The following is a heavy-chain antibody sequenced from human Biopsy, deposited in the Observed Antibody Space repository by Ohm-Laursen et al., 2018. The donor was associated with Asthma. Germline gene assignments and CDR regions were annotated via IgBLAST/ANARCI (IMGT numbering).Heavy chain of an antibody. D-gene: IGHD5-24*01. V-gene: IGHV4-31*11. CDR1: GGSISSGGYY. J-gene: IGHJ4*02. CDR2: IYYSGST. Sequence: TLSLTCAVSGGSISSGGYYWSWIRQHPGKGLEWIGYIYYSGSTYYNPSLKSRVTISVDTSKNQFSLKLSSVTAADTAVYYCVRGPPVDREDWGQGTLVTVSS. CDR3: VRGPPVDRED.